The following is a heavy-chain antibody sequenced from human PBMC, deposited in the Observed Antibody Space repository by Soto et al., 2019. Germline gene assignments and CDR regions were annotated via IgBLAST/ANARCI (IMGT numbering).Heavy chain of an antibody. V-gene: IGHV5-10-1*01. D-gene: IGHD2-2*01. J-gene: IGHJ4*02. CDR3: ARHPLYCSSTSCPLDY. CDR1: GYSFTSYW. Sequence: GESLKISCKGSGYSFTSYWISWVRQMPGKGLEWMGRIDPSDSYTNYSPSFQGHVTISADKSISTAYLQWSSLKASDTAMYYCARHPLYCSSTSCPLDYWGQGTLVTVSS. CDR2: IDPSDSYT.